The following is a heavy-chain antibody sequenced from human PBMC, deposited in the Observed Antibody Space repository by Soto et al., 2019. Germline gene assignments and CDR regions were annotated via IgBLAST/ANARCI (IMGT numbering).Heavy chain of an antibody. V-gene: IGHV4-39*01. CDR3: ARHKRGACTNGVCYPR. CDR2: IYYSGST. CDR1: GGSISRSTYY. D-gene: IGHD2-8*01. J-gene: IGHJ4*02. Sequence: PSETLSLTCTVSGGSISRSTYYWGWIRQPPGKGLEWIGCIYYSGSTYYNPSLKSRVTISVDTSKNQFSLKLSSVTAADTAVYYCARHKRGACTNGVCYPRWGQGTLVTVSS.